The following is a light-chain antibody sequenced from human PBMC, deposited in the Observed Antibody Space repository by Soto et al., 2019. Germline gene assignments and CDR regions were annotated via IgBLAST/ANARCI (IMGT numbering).Light chain of an antibody. V-gene: IGKV3-20*01. CDR3: QQYDISPET. CDR2: GVS. Sequence: DIVLTQSPGTLSLSPGERVTLSCRASQSVSNNYLAWYQQKPGQAPRLPIYGVSKRATGIPDRFSGSGSGTDFTLTISSLEPEDLAVYYCQQYDISPETFGQGTKVGIK. J-gene: IGKJ1*01. CDR1: QSVSNNY.